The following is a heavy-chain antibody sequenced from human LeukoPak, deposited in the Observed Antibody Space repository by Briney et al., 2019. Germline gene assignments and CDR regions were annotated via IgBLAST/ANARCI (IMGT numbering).Heavy chain of an antibody. Sequence: KPSQTLSLTCTVSGGSITSDYWSWIRQPAGEGLEWIGCIYTSGITNYNPSLKSRVTMSVATSKNQVSLQLSCVTAADTAVYYCARDLIAVAGTRYYYFDYWGQGTLVTVSS. CDR2: IYTSGIT. D-gene: IGHD6-19*01. J-gene: IGHJ4*02. CDR1: GGSITSDY. CDR3: ARDLIAVAGTRYYYFDY. V-gene: IGHV4-4*07.